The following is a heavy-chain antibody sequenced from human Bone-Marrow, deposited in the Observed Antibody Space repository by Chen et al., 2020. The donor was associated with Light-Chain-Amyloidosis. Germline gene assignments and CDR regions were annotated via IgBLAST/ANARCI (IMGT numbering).Heavy chain of an antibody. CDR1: GSTFPNYW. CDR2: ISPDDSDA. Sequence: EVQLEQSGPEVKKPGESLKISCKGSGSTFPNYWIGWVRQMPGKGLEWMGVISPDDSDARYSPSFEGQVTISADKSITTAYLQWRSLKASDTAMYYCARRRDGYNFDYWGQGTLVTVSS. D-gene: IGHD5-12*01. J-gene: IGHJ4*02. V-gene: IGHV5-51*01. CDR3: ARRRDGYNFDY.